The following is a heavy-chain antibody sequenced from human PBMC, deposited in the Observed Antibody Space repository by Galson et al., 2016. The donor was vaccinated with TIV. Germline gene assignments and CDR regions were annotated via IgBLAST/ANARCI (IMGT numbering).Heavy chain of an antibody. V-gene: IGHV5-51*03. CDR3: ARAPGYSDYSYGYFDS. Sequence: QSGAEVKKPGESLKIPCKLSGYSFTSNWIAWVREMPGKGLEWMGIMYPADSDIRYSPSFQGQVTISADKSISTAYLQWSSLKASDSAMYFCARAPGYSDYSYGYFDSWGQGTRVTVSS. CDR2: MYPADSDI. CDR1: GYSFTSNW. J-gene: IGHJ4*02. D-gene: IGHD5-12*01.